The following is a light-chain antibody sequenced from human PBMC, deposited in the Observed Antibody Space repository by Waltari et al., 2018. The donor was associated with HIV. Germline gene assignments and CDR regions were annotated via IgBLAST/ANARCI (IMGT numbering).Light chain of an antibody. J-gene: IGLJ1*01. V-gene: IGLV1-47*01. CDR2: RNS. CDR3: ASWDDSLNAFV. Sequence: QSVLTQPPSASATPGQRITISCSGGNSNIESNYVYWYQQLPGTPPKVFIYRNSQRPSGVPDRFSGSKSGNSASLIIGGLRSGDEADYYCASWDDSLNAFVFGTGTKVTVL. CDR1: NSNIESNY.